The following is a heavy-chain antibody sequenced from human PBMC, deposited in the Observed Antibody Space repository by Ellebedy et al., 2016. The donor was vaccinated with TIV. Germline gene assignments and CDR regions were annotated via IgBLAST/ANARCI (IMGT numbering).Heavy chain of an antibody. CDR3: ARSDSIQLAHLYYFDY. CDR2: INPDSGST. Sequence: AASVKVSCKASGYTFSNYFMHWVRQAPGQGLEWMGIINPDSGSTTYAQKLQGRLTMTRDTSTSTVYMELSSLRSEDTAVYYCARSDSIQLAHLYYFDYWGQGTLVTVSS. J-gene: IGHJ4*02. D-gene: IGHD5-18*01. V-gene: IGHV1-46*04. CDR1: GYTFSNYF.